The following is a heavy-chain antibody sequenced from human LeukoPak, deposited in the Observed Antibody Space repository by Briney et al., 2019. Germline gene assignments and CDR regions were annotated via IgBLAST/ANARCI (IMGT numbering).Heavy chain of an antibody. D-gene: IGHD2-15*01. CDR2: IYYSGST. CDR3: ATRYCSGSSCPFDY. CDR1: GGSISSSSYY. V-gene: IGHV4-39*01. J-gene: IGHJ4*02. Sequence: PSETLSLTCTVSGGSISSSSYYWGWIRQPPGKGLEWIGSIYYSGSTYYNPSLKSRVTISVDTSKNQFSLKLSSVTAADTAVYYCATRYCSGSSCPFDYWGQGTLVTVSS.